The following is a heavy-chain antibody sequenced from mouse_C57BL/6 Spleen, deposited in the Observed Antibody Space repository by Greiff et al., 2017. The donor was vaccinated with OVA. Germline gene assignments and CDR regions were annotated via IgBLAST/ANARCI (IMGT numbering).Heavy chain of an antibody. CDR3: TTDDGAAWFAY. D-gene: IGHD2-12*01. CDR2: IRLKSDNYAT. CDR1: GFTFSNYW. J-gene: IGHJ3*01. Sequence: EVKVVESGGGLVQPGGSMKLSCVASGFTFSNYWMNWVRQSPEKGLEWVAQIRLKSDNYATHYAESVKGRFTISRDDSKSSVYLQMNNLRAEDTGIYYCTTDDGAAWFAYWGQGTLVTVSA. V-gene: IGHV6-3*01.